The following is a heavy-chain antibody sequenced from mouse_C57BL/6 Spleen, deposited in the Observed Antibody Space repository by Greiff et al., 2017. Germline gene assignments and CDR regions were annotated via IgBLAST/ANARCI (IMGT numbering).Heavy chain of an antibody. J-gene: IGHJ4*01. V-gene: IGHV5-4*01. D-gene: IGHD2-1*01. CDR2: ISDGGSYT. Sequence: EVMLVESGGGLVKPGGSLKLSCAASGFTFSSYAMSWVRQTPEKRLEWVATISDGGSYTYYPDNVKGRFTISRDNAKNNLYLQMSHLKSEDTAMYYCARDTSIYYGNYDYYAMDYWGQGTSVTVSS. CDR3: ARDTSIYYGNYDYYAMDY. CDR1: GFTFSSYA.